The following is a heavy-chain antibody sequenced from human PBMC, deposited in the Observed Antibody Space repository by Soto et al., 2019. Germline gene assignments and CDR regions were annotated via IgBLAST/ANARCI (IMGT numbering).Heavy chain of an antibody. D-gene: IGHD6-6*01. Sequence: QVQLVDSGGGVVQPGRSLRLSCVASGFTFSTYTMHWVRQAPGKGLERVAVISYDGGFEYYADSVKGRFTISRDNSKNTLYVQMNSLTAEDTALYYCAREGSEYSTSSGLDYWGQGTLVTVSS. CDR3: AREGSEYSTSSGLDY. CDR1: GFTFSTYT. J-gene: IGHJ4*02. CDR2: ISYDGGFE. V-gene: IGHV3-30-3*01.